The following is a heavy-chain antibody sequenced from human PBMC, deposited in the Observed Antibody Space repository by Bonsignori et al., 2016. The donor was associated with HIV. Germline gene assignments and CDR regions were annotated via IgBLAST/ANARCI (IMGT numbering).Heavy chain of an antibody. J-gene: IGHJ4*02. CDR3: ARDPAELAGSYYFDY. CDR2: ISSSGSTI. V-gene: IGHV3-48*03. Sequence: WIRQPPGKGLEWVSYISSSGSTIYYADSVKGRFTISRDNAKNSLYLQMNSLRAEDTAVYYCARDPAELAGSYYFDYWGQGTLVTVSS.